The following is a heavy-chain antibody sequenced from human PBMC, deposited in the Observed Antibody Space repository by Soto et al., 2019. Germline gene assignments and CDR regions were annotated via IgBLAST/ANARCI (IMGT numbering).Heavy chain of an antibody. V-gene: IGHV3-7*05. CDR2: IKEDGSEK. Sequence: GGSLRLSCTASGFTFSSYWMNWVRQAPGKGLEWVGNIKEDGSEKCYVDSVKGRFTISRDNAKNSLYLDMNSLRVEDTAIYFCARNFGGPWGQGTLVTVS. CDR1: GFTFSSYW. D-gene: IGHD4-17*01. J-gene: IGHJ5*02. CDR3: ARNFGGP.